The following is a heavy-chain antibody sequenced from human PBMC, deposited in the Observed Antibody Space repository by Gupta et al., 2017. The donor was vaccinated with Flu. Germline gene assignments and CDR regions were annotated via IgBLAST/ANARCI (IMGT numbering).Heavy chain of an antibody. CDR1: GGSINSSTHY. CDR2: IYYRGST. Sequence: VSGGSINSSTHYWGWVRQSPGKGLQWIGHIYYRGSTYFNPSLKSRVTISVDTSKNQFSLKLTSVTAADTGFYYCARRPIRSEHFDCWGQGALVTVSS. J-gene: IGHJ4*02. V-gene: IGHV4-39*01. CDR3: ARRPIRSEHFDC.